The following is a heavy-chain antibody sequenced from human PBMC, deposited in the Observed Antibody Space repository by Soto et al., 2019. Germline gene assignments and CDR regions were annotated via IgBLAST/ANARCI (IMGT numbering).Heavy chain of an antibody. J-gene: IGHJ5*02. CDR1: GGSISSGDYY. CDR2: IFYSGST. V-gene: IGHV4-61*08. D-gene: IGHD5-18*01. Sequence: SETLSLTCTVSGGSISSGDYYWSWIRQPPGRGLEWIGHIFYSGSTNYNPALKSRFTISVDTSKSQFSLKLSSVTAADTAVYYCAKDSGYNYGYFRWFDPWGQGTLVTVS. CDR3: AKDSGYNYGYFRWFDP.